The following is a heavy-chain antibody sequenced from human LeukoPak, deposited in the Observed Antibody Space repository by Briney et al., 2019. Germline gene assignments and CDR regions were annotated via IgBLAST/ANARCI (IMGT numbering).Heavy chain of an antibody. Sequence: GGSLRLSCAASGFTFSSYSMNGVRQAPGKGLEWVSPISSSSSYIYYADSVKGRFTISRDNAKNSLYLQMNSLRAEDTAVYYCARGGGYYDSSGFHDYWGQGTLVTVSS. J-gene: IGHJ4*02. CDR3: ARGGGYYDSSGFHDY. CDR2: ISSSSSYI. D-gene: IGHD3-22*01. CDR1: GFTFSSYS. V-gene: IGHV3-21*01.